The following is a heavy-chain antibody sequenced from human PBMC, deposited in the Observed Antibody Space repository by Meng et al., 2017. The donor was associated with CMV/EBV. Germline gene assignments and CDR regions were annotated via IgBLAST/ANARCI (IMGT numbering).Heavy chain of an antibody. CDR2: ISGSGGRT. V-gene: IGHV3-23*01. CDR3: AKAFTRPTYYYDSSGHPDAFDI. D-gene: IGHD3-22*01. CDR1: GFTFSSYS. J-gene: IGHJ3*02. Sequence: GGSLRLSCAASGFTFSSYSMNWVRQAPGKGREWVSAISGSGGRTYYADSVKGRFTISRDNSKNTLYLQMNSLRAEDTAVYYCAKAFTRPTYYYDSSGHPDAFDIWGQGTMVTVSS.